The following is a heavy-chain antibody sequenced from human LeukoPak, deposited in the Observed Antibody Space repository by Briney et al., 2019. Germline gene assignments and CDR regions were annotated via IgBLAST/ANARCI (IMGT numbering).Heavy chain of an antibody. Sequence: SETLSLTCTVSGGSISSYYWSWIRQPPGKGLEWIGYIYYSGYTNYNPSLKSRVTISVDTFKNQFSLKLSSVTAADTAVYYCARISNWNDGYFDYWGQGTLVFASS. CDR1: GGSISSYY. CDR2: IYYSGYT. D-gene: IGHD1-1*01. J-gene: IGHJ4*02. V-gene: IGHV4-59*01. CDR3: ARISNWNDGYFDY.